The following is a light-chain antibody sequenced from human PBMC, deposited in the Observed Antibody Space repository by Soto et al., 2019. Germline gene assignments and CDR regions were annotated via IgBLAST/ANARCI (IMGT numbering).Light chain of an antibody. V-gene: IGKV3-20*01. Sequence: EIVLTQSPGTLSLSPGERATLSCRASQSVSSNYLAWYQQKPGQAPRPLIYGASSRATGIPDRFSGSGAGTDVTLTIGRLESEDFAVYYCQQYGSSPWTFGQGTKVEIK. J-gene: IGKJ1*01. CDR2: GAS. CDR3: QQYGSSPWT. CDR1: QSVSSNY.